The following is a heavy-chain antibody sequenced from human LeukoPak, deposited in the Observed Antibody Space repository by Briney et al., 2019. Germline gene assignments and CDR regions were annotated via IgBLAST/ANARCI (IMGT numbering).Heavy chain of an antibody. CDR1: GGTFSSYA. Sequence: SVKVSCKASGGTFSSYAISWVRQAPGQGLEWMGRIIPILGIANYAQKFQGRVMITADKSTRTVYMALSRLRSEDTAVYYCARDGTYYYDSSGLSNFDYWGQGTLVTVSS. CDR3: ARDGTYYYDSSGLSNFDY. CDR2: IIPILGIA. D-gene: IGHD3-22*01. V-gene: IGHV1-69*04. J-gene: IGHJ4*02.